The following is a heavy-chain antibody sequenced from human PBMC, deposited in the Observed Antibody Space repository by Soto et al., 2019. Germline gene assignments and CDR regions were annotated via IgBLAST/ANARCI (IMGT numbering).Heavy chain of an antibody. Sequence: PWGSLRLSCAASGFTFSTYAMSWVRQASGKGPGWVAGISASGGSSYYADSVKGRFTISRGNSKSTLYLQMNNLRAEDTAVYYCADGGEWSFNFVYWGQGTLVTVSS. CDR1: GFTFSTYA. J-gene: IGHJ4*02. CDR2: ISASGGSS. V-gene: IGHV3-23*01. CDR3: ADGGEWSFNFVY. D-gene: IGHD2-8*01.